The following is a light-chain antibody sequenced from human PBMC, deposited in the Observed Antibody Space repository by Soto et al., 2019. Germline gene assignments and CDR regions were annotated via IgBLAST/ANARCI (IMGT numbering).Light chain of an antibody. J-gene: IGKJ2*01. CDR2: DAS. Sequence: ETVLTKSPATLSLSPGERATLSCRASQSVSSYLAWYQLKPGQAPRLLIYDASNRATGIPARFSGSGSGADCTLIISSLEPEDFAVYYCQQRSNWPYTFGQGTKLEIK. CDR3: QQRSNWPYT. V-gene: IGKV3-11*01. CDR1: QSVSSY.